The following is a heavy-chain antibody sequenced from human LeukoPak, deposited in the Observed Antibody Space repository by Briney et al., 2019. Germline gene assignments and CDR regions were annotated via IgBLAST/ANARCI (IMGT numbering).Heavy chain of an antibody. CDR2: ISAYNGNT. Sequence: ASVKVSCKASGYTFTSYGISWVRQAPGQGLEWMGWISAYNGNTNYAQKLQGRVTMTTDTSTSTAYMELRSLRSDDAAVYYCARGTGTDYYYYYYMDVWGKGTTVTVSS. J-gene: IGHJ6*03. CDR1: GYTFTSYG. D-gene: IGHD1-7*01. CDR3: ARGTGTDYYYYYYMDV. V-gene: IGHV1-18*01.